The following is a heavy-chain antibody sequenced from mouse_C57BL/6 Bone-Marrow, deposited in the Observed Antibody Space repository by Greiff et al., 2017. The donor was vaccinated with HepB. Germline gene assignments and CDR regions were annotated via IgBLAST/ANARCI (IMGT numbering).Heavy chain of an antibody. J-gene: IGHJ1*03. V-gene: IGHV1-82*01. CDR3: ARQDGYYGGLEV. Sequence: VQLQQSGPELVKPGASVKISCKASGYAFSSSWMNWVKQRPGKGLEWIGRIYPGDGDTNYNGKFKGKATLTADKSSSTAYMQLSSLTSEDSAVYFCARQDGYYGGLEVWGTGTTVTVSS. D-gene: IGHD2-3*01. CDR1: GYAFSSSW. CDR2: IYPGDGDT.